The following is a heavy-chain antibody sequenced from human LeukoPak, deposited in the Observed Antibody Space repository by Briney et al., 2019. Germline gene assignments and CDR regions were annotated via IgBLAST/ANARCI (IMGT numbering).Heavy chain of an antibody. CDR3: ARGCSAGTPHNWFDP. D-gene: IGHD6-13*01. CDR1: GYTFTGNY. Sequence: GASVKVSCKASGYTFTGNYLHWVRQAPGQGLEWMGWINPNSSGTNYAQKFQGRVAMTRDTSISTAYMELSRLRSDDTAVYYCARGCSAGTPHNWFDPWGQGTLVTVSS. V-gene: IGHV1-2*02. CDR2: INPNSSGT. J-gene: IGHJ5*02.